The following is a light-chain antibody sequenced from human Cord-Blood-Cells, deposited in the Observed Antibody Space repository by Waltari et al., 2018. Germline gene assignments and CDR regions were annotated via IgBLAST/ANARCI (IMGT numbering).Light chain of an antibody. Sequence: QSALTQPASVSGSPGQSITISCTGTSSDVGSYNLVSWYQQHPGKAPKLMIYEGRKRPSGVSNRCSGSKSGSTASLTISGLQAEDEADYYCCSYAGSWVFGGGTKLTVL. V-gene: IGLV2-23*01. J-gene: IGLJ3*02. CDR1: SSDVGSYNL. CDR3: CSYAGSWV. CDR2: EGR.